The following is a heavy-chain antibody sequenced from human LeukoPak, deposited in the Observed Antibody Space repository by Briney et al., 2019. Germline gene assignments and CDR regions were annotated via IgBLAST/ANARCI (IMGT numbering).Heavy chain of an antibody. Sequence: SETLSLTCAVYGGSFCGYYWSWIRQPPGKGLEWMGEIKHSGLTNYNPSLKQRVTISVDTSENQFSLKLSSVTAADTAVYDCARGVSSGWYGPWGQGTMVTASS. V-gene: IGHV4-34*01. CDR2: IKHSGLT. CDR1: GGSFCGYY. D-gene: IGHD6-19*01. CDR3: ARGVSSGWYGP. J-gene: IGHJ3*01.